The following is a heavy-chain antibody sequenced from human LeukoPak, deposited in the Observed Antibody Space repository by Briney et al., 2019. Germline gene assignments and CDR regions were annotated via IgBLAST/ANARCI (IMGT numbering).Heavy chain of an antibody. CDR2: INIYNGNT. Sequence: ASVKVSCKASGGTFSSYAINWVRQAPGQGLEWMGRINIYNGNTNYAQKFQGRVIMTTDTSTSTAFMELRSLRSEDTAMYYCARKNYCSGGSCYSRGWFDPWGQGTLVTVSS. J-gene: IGHJ5*02. CDR3: ARKNYCSGGSCYSRGWFDP. V-gene: IGHV1-18*01. CDR1: GGTFSSYA. D-gene: IGHD2-15*01.